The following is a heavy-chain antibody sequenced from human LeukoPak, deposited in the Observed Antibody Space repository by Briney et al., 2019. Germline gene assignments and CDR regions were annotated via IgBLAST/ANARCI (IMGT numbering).Heavy chain of an antibody. CDR2: IKQDGSQR. CDR1: GFTFSGYW. Sequence: GGSLRLSCTASGFTFSGYWMTWVRQAPGEGPEWVANIKQDGSQRYYVDSVRGRFTISRDNAKNSLFLQMNGLRAEDTAVYYCARRGGSSSRRSPIDYWGQGTLVTVSS. V-gene: IGHV3-7*01. J-gene: IGHJ4*02. CDR3: ARRGGSSSRRSPIDY. D-gene: IGHD6-6*01.